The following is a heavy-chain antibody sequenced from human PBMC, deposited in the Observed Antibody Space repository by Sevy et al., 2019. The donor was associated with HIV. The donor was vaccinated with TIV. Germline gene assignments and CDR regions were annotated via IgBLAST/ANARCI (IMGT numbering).Heavy chain of an antibody. V-gene: IGHV1-18*01. CDR3: ARYYDSSGYYYGEGPHYYYGMDV. CDR2: ISAYNGNT. Sequence: TSVKVSCKASGYTFTSYGISWVRQAPGQGLEWMGWISAYNGNTNYAQKLQGRVTMTTDTSTSKAYMELRSLRSDDTAVYYCARYYDSSGYYYGEGPHYYYGMDVWGQGTTVTVSS. CDR1: GYTFTSYG. D-gene: IGHD3-22*01. J-gene: IGHJ6*02.